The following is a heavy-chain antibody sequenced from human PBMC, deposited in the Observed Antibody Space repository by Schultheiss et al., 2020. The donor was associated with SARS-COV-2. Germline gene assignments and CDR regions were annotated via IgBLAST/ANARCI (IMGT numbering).Heavy chain of an antibody. CDR3: GKEQNWHVDH. Sequence: LSLTCAVSGGSISSSNWWSWVRQAPGKGLEWVAFIRYDGSNEYYGHSVKGRFTISRDNSKNTLYLQMNSLRPEDTAVYYCGKEQNWHVDHWGQGTLVTVSS. V-gene: IGHV3-30*02. CDR1: GGSISSSNW. CDR2: IRYDGSNE. D-gene: IGHD1-1*01. J-gene: IGHJ4*02.